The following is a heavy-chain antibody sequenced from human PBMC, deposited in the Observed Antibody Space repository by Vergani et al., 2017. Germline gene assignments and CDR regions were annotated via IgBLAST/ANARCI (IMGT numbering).Heavy chain of an antibody. CDR2: IIPIFGTA. CDR3: ARAPAPVYYDDSSGYDHFDY. D-gene: IGHD3-22*01. V-gene: IGHV1-69*01. CDR1: GGTFSSYA. Sequence: QVQLVQSGAEVKKPGSSVKVSCKASGGTFSSYAISWVRQAPGQGLEWMGGIIPIFGTANYEQKFQGRVTITADESTSTAYMELSSLRAEDAAVYYCARAPAPVYYDDSSGYDHFDYWGQGTLVTVSA. J-gene: IGHJ4*02.